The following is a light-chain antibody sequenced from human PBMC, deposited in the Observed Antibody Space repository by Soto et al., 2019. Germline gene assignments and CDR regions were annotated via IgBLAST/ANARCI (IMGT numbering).Light chain of an antibody. CDR1: QSVSKNY. V-gene: IGKV3-20*01. J-gene: IGKJ1*01. CDR3: QQYGSSGT. Sequence: VMTQSPATLSVSPGERAALSSRASQSVSKNYLAWYKQKPGQAPRLLIYGASSRATGIPDRLRGSGSGTEFTLTISRLQPEDSAVYYCQQYGSSGTFGHGTKVDIK. CDR2: GAS.